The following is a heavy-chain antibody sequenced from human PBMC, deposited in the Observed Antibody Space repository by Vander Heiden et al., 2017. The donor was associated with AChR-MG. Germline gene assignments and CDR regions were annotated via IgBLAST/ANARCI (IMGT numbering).Heavy chain of an antibody. Sequence: EVQLVESGGGLVQPGGSLRLSCAASGFTFSSYSMNWVRQAPGKGLEWVSYMSSSSSTIYYADSVKGRFTISRDNAKNSLYLQMNSLRAEDTAVYYCAREVSRLSAGGYFDYWGQGTLVTVSS. CDR3: AREVSRLSAGGYFDY. V-gene: IGHV3-48*01. J-gene: IGHJ4*02. CDR2: MSSSSSTI. D-gene: IGHD1-26*01. CDR1: GFTFSSYS.